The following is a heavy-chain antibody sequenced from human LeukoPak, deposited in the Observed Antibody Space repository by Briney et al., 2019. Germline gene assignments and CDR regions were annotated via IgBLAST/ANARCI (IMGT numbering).Heavy chain of an antibody. CDR1: GGSIGSGNYY. D-gene: IGHD3-10*01. CDR3: ASYGSGSYRFDP. V-gene: IGHV4-31*03. Sequence: SETLSLTCTVSGGSIGSGNYYWSWIRQHPGKGLEWIGYIHHSGSTYYNPSLKSRVIISVDTSKNQFSLKLNSVTAADTAVYYCASYGSGSYRFDPWAREPWSPSPQ. CDR2: IHHSGST. J-gene: IGHJ5*02.